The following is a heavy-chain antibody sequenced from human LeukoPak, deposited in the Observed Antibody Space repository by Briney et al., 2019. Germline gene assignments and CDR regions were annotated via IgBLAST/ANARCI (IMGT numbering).Heavy chain of an antibody. D-gene: IGHD4-17*01. J-gene: IGHJ4*02. CDR3: AKDEPYGDYGGGFDY. V-gene: IGHV3-30-3*01. Sequence: PGGSLRLSCAASGFTFSSYAMHWVRQAPGKGLEWVAVISYDGSNKYYADSVKGRFTISRDNSKNTLYLQMNSLRAEDTAVYYCAKDEPYGDYGGGFDYWGQGTLVTVSS. CDR1: GFTFSSYA. CDR2: ISYDGSNK.